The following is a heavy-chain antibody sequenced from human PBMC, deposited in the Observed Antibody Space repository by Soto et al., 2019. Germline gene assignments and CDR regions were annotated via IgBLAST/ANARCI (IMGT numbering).Heavy chain of an antibody. Sequence: PSETLSHTCTLSGVSITSGAYYLTWVRQHPGKGLEWIGYIYYNGNTYFSPSLKSRLTISIDTSKNQFSLKLSSVTAADTAMYYCARARLRAVYAFDFWGQGTMVTVSS. CDR3: ARARLRAVYAFDF. J-gene: IGHJ3*01. CDR2: IYYNGNT. V-gene: IGHV4-31*03. CDR1: GVSITSGAYY. D-gene: IGHD4-17*01.